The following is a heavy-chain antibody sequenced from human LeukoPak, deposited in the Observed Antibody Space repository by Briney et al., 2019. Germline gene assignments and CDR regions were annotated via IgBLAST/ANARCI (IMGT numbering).Heavy chain of an antibody. Sequence: SETLSLTCAVYGGSFSGYYWSWIRQPPGKGLEWIGEINHSGSTNYNPSLKSRVTISVDTSKNQFSLKLSSVTAADTAVYYCARAPLWFGVRWFDSWGQGTLVTVSS. J-gene: IGHJ5*01. CDR2: INHSGST. CDR1: GGSFSGYY. V-gene: IGHV4-34*01. D-gene: IGHD3-10*01. CDR3: ARAPLWFGVRWFDS.